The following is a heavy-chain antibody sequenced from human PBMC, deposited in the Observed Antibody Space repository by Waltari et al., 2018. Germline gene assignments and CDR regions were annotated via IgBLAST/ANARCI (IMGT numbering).Heavy chain of an antibody. Sequence: QVYLEESGGGVVQPGRSLRLPCAVSGLTFNTFAMHWVRQAPGKGLEWVSLISYDGSDKYYADSVKGRFTISRDNSEHTLYLQMNSLRTEDTAIYYCARDSQTAVTSFDYWGQGTLVTVSS. CDR1: GLTFNTFA. D-gene: IGHD4-17*01. J-gene: IGHJ4*02. V-gene: IGHV3-30*01. CDR3: ARDSQTAVTSFDY. CDR2: ISYDGSDK.